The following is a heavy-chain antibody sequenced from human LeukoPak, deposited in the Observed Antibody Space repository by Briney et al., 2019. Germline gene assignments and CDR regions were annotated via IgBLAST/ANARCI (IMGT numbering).Heavy chain of an antibody. V-gene: IGHV4-59*12. CDR1: GGSISSYY. CDR2: IYYSGST. CDR3: ARDRGGESGSYDY. D-gene: IGHD1-26*01. Sequence: SETLSLTCTVSGGSISSYYWSWIRQPPGEGLEWIGYIYYSGSTYYNPSLKSRVTMSVDTSKNQFSLKLSSVTAADTAVYYCARDRGGESGSYDYWGQGTLVTVSS. J-gene: IGHJ4*02.